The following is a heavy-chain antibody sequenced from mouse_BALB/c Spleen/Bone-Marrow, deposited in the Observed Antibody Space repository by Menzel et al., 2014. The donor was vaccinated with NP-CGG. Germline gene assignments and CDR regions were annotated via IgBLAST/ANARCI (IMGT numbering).Heavy chain of an antibody. CDR1: GFTFSSYG. CDR3: ARVYGWYFDV. Sequence: DVQLVESGGGLVQPGGSLKLSCVASGFTFSSYGMSWVRQTPDKRLELVATINNNGGSTYYPDSVKGQFTISRDNAKNTLYLQMSSLKSEDTAMYYCARVYGWYFDVWGVGTTVTVSS. D-gene: IGHD1-1*01. CDR2: INNNGGST. V-gene: IGHV5-6-3*01. J-gene: IGHJ1*01.